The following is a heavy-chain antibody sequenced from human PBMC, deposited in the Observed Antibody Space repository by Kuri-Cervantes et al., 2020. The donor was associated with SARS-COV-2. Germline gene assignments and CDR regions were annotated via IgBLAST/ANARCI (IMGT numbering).Heavy chain of an antibody. D-gene: IGHD1-7*01. CDR2: ISTSSSYI. Sequence: GGSLRLSCAASGFTFSNYNMNWVRQAPGKGLEWVSSISTSSSYIYYADSVKGRFTISRDNAKNSLYLQMNSLRAEDTAVYYCAKEKAGTTIYIFSYYYGMDVWGQGTTVTVSS. V-gene: IGHV3-21*04. CDR1: GFTFSNYN. J-gene: IGHJ6*02. CDR3: AKEKAGTTIYIFSYYYGMDV.